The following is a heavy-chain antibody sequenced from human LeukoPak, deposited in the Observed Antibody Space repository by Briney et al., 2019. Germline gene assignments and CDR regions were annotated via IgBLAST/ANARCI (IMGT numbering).Heavy chain of an antibody. Sequence: PSETLSLTCAVYGGSFSGYYWSWIRQPPGKGLEWIGYIYTSGSTNYNPSLKSRVTISVDTSKNQFSLKLSSVTAADTAVYYCARRMTSDAFDIWGQGTMVTVSS. J-gene: IGHJ3*02. CDR3: ARRMTSDAFDI. CDR2: IYTSGST. D-gene: IGHD2-21*02. CDR1: GGSFSGYY. V-gene: IGHV4-4*09.